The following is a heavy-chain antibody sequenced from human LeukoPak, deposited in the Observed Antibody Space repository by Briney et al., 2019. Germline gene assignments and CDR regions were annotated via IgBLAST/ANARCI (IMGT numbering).Heavy chain of an antibody. CDR2: INHSGST. D-gene: IGHD1-1*01. V-gene: IGHV4-34*01. Sequence: SETLSLTCAVYGGSFSGYYWSWIRQPPGKGLEWIGEINHSGSTNYNPSLKGRVTISVDTSKNQFSLKLSSVTAADTAVYYCARVGNDGFDYWGQGTLVTVSS. J-gene: IGHJ4*02. CDR3: ARVGNDGFDY. CDR1: GGSFSGYY.